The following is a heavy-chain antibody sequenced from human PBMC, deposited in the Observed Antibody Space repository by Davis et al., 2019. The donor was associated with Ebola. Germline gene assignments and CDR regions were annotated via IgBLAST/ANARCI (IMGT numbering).Heavy chain of an antibody. CDR2: ISVRSIT. Sequence: GESLKISCAASGFIFSSYAMSWVRQAPGKGLEWVSSISVRSITYHADSVKGRSTISRDNSKNTLYLQMNSLRAEDTAVYYCAKVHPPTTVTTGWFDPWGQGILVTVSS. J-gene: IGHJ5*02. CDR3: AKVHPPTTVTTGWFDP. CDR1: GFIFSSYA. V-gene: IGHV3-23*01. D-gene: IGHD4-17*01.